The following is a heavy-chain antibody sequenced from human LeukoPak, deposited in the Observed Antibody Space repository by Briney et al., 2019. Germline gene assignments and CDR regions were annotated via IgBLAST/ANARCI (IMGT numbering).Heavy chain of an antibody. V-gene: IGHV3-48*03. CDR1: GFTFSSYE. J-gene: IGHJ4*02. Sequence: GGSLRLSCAASGFTFSSYEMNWVRQAPGKGLEWVSYISSSGSTIYYADSVKGRFTISRDNAKNTLYLQMNSLRAEDTAVYYCARGYDSSGYYQVDYWGQGTLVTVSS. CDR2: ISSSGSTI. CDR3: ARGYDSSGYYQVDY. D-gene: IGHD3-22*01.